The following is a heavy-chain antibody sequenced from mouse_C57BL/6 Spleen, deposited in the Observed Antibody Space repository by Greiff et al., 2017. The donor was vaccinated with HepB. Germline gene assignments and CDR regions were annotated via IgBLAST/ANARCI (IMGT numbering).Heavy chain of an antibody. V-gene: IGHV1-69*01. Sequence: QVQLQQPGAELVMPGASVKLSCKASGYTFTSYWMHWVKQRPGQGLEWIGEIDPSDSYTNYNQKFKGKSTLTVDKSSSTAYMQLSSLTSEDSAGYYCARIGTTVVHWGKGTTPTVSS. CDR1: GYTFTSYW. CDR2: IDPSDSYT. CDR3: ARIGTTVVH. D-gene: IGHD1-1*01. J-gene: IGHJ2*01.